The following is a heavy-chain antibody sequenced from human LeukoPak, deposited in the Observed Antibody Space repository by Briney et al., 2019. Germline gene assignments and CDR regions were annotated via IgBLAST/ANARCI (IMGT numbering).Heavy chain of an antibody. D-gene: IGHD3-22*01. Sequence: PSETLSLTCTVSGGSISSGDYYWSWIRQPPGKGLEWIGYIYYSGSTYYNPSLKSRVTISVDTSKNQFSLKLSSVTAADTAVYYCATKGGYYYDSSGYYNYWGQGTLVTVSS. V-gene: IGHV4-30-4*01. CDR2: IYYSGST. J-gene: IGHJ4*02. CDR1: GGSISSGDYY. CDR3: ATKGGYYYDSSGYYNY.